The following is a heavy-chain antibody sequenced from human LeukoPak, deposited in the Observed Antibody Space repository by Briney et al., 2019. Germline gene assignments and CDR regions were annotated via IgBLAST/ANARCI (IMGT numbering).Heavy chain of an antibody. CDR3: AKDSSDWAFDY. CDR1: GFTFSSYG. J-gene: IGHJ4*02. D-gene: IGHD3-22*01. Sequence: PGRCLRLSCAASGFTFSSYGMHWVRQAPGKGLEGVAFKRSGGGNKYYADAVKGRLTTSRDNSQDTLHLRVNSQRDRDRGVSFCAKDSSDWAFDYWGQGTLVTVSS. CDR2: KRSGGGNK. V-gene: IGHV3-30*02.